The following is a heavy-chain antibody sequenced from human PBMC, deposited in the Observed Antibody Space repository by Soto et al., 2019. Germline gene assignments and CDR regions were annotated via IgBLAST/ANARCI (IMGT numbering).Heavy chain of an antibody. CDR1: GGSISSGGYY. Sequence: SETLSLTCTVSGGSISSGGYYWSWIRQHPGKGLEWIGYIYYSGSTYYNPSLKSRVTISVDTSKNQFSLKLSSVTAADTAVYYCARDYGSGSLWFDPWGQGTLVTVSS. J-gene: IGHJ5*02. CDR3: ARDYGSGSLWFDP. V-gene: IGHV4-31*03. CDR2: IYYSGST. D-gene: IGHD3-10*01.